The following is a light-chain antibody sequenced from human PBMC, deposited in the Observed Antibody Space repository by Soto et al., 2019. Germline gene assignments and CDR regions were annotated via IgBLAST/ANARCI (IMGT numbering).Light chain of an antibody. V-gene: IGLV3-21*01. CDR2: FDS. CDR1: NIGSGS. J-gene: IGLJ2*01. CDR3: QVWESSSDPVF. Sequence: SYELTQPPSVSVAPGKTATITCAGTNIGSGSVHWYQQKPGQAPIVVIFFDSDRPSGIPERFSGSTSGNTATLTISRVEAGDEADYYCQVWESSSDPVFFGGGTKLTVL.